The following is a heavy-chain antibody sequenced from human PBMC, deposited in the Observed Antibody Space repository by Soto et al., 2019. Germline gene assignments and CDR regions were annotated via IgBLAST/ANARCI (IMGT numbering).Heavy chain of an antibody. CDR1: GFTVSSNY. J-gene: IGHJ4*02. CDR3: ARLDAYGHFDY. V-gene: IGHV3-53*01. Sequence: HPGGSLRLSCAASGFTVSSNYMSWVRQAPGKGLEWVSVIYSGGSTYYADSVKGRFTISRDNSKNTLYLQMNSLRAEDTAVYYCARLDAYGHFDYWGQGTLVTVSS. CDR2: IYSGGST. D-gene: IGHD4-17*01.